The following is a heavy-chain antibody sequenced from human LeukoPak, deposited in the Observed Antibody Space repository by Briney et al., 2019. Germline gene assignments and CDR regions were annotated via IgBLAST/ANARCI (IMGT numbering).Heavy chain of an antibody. CDR3: ASDTANSSTRPPSMDV. J-gene: IGHJ6*04. D-gene: IGHD2-2*01. Sequence: SETLSLTCTVSGGSISSYYWSWIRQPAGKGLEWIGHIYTSGSTNYNPSLKSRVTISVDTSKNQFSLKLSSVTAAHTSVYYCASDTANSSTRPPSMDVWGKGTTVTVSS. V-gene: IGHV4-4*07. CDR2: IYTSGST. CDR1: GGSISSYY.